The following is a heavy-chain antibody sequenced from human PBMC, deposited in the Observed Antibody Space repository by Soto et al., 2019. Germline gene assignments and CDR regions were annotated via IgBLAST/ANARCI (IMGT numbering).Heavy chain of an antibody. CDR1: GFTFSSYG. CDR2: ISYDGSNK. CDR3: AKTNRPRSSGMDV. J-gene: IGHJ6*02. V-gene: IGHV3-30*18. Sequence: PGGSLRLSCAASGFTFSSYGMHWVRQAPGKGLEWVAVISYDGSNKYYADSVKGRFTISRDNSKNTLYLQMNSLRAEDTAVYYCAKTNRPRSSGMDVWGQGTTVTVSS.